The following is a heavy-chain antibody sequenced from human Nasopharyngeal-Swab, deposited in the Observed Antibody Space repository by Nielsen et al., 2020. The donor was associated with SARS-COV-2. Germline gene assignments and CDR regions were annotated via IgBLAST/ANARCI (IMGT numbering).Heavy chain of an antibody. CDR2: IRVSGDTT. J-gene: IGHJ3*02. Sequence: GGSLRLSCTASGFTFSNYAMTWVRQAPGKGLEWVSSIRVSGDTTYYADSVKGRFTISRDSSKNTLYLQMNSLTAEDTALYYCAKVKSGTSYDDFDIWGQGTMVTVSS. CDR3: AKVKSGTSYDDFDI. D-gene: IGHD1-26*01. V-gene: IGHV3-23*01. CDR1: GFTFSNYA.